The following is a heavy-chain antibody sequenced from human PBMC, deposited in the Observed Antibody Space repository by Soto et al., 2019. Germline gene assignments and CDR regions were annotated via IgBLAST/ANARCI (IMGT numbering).Heavy chain of an antibody. V-gene: IGHV3-33*01. D-gene: IGHD1-26*01. J-gene: IGHJ4*02. CDR2: IWYDGSNK. CDR3: ARDRGTYSDRSRFGYFEY. CDR1: GFTFRSYG. Sequence: SCAASGFTFRSYGMHWVRQAPGKGLEWVAVIWYDGSNKYYADSVKGRFTISRDNSRNTLYLQMDSLSAEDTAVYYCARDRGTYSDRSRFGYFEYWGQGTLVTVSS.